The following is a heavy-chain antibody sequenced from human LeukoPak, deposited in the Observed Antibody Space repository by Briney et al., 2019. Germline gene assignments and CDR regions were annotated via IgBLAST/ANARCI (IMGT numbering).Heavy chain of an antibody. J-gene: IGHJ4*02. CDR2: IYYSGST. D-gene: IGHD3-22*01. Sequence: SETLSLTRTVSGGSISSYYWSWIRQPPGKGLEWIGYIYYSGSTNYNPSLKSRVTISVDTSKNQFSLKLSSVTAADTAVYYCARYYYDSSGYYPTYYFDYWGQGTLVTVSS. V-gene: IGHV4-59*01. CDR3: ARYYYDSSGYYPTYYFDY. CDR1: GGSISSYY.